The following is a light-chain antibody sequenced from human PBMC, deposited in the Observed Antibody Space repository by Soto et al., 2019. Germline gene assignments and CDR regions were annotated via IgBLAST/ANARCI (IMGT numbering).Light chain of an antibody. J-gene: IGKJ1*01. CDR2: GAS. CDR1: QSVSNSD. CDR3: QQYGSSPLT. V-gene: IGKV3-20*01. Sequence: EIVLTQSPGTLSLSPGERATLFCRASQSVSNSDLAWYQQKPGQAPRLLIYGASSRATGIPDRFSGSGSGTDFTLTINRLEPDDFAVYYCQQYGSSPLTFGHGTKVEIK.